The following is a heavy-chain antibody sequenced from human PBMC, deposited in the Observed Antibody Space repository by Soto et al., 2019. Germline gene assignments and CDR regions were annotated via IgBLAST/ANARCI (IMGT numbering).Heavy chain of an antibody. CDR1: VFTFRWFG. CDR3: AKGEVRGIIPSYFDY. J-gene: IGHJ4*02. Sequence: PGGSLRLSCAGSVFTFRWFGMNWVRQAPGKGLEWVARISNDGSNEYYVDSVKGRFTISRDNSKNTLYLQMDSLRAEDTAVYYCAKGEVRGIIPSYFDYWGLGTLVTVS. V-gene: IGHV3-30*18. D-gene: IGHD3-10*01. CDR2: ISNDGSNE.